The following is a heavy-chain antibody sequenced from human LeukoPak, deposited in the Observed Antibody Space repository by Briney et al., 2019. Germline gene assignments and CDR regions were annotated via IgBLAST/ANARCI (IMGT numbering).Heavy chain of an antibody. J-gene: IGHJ4*02. CDR1: GYTFTSYD. CDR3: ARGGYSYGYEY. V-gene: IGHV1-18*01. D-gene: IGHD5-18*01. CDR2: ISAYTGNT. Sequence: GASVKVSCKASGYTFTSYDISWVRQAPGQGLEWMGWISAYTGNTNYAQKVQGRVTMTTDTSTTTAYMELRSLRSDDTAVYYCARGGYSYGYEYWGQGTLVTVSS.